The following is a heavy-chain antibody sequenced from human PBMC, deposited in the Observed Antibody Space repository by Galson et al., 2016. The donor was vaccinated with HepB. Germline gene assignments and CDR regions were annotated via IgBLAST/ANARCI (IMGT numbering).Heavy chain of an antibody. D-gene: IGHD6-13*01. CDR1: GGSISSSSYY. CDR3: AGPSSSSWCVDYDAFDI. V-gene: IGHV4-39*01. CDR2: IYYRGNT. J-gene: IGHJ3*02. Sequence: SETLSLTCTVSGGSISSSSYYWGWIRQPPGKGLEWIGSIYYRGNTYYNPSLKSRVSISVDTSKNQFSLKLSSVTAADTAEYYCAGPSSSSWCVDYDAFDIWGQGTMVIVSS.